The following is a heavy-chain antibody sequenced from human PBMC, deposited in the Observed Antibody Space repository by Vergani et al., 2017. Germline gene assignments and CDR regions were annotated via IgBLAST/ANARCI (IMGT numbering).Heavy chain of an antibody. CDR2: TWYDGNNK. D-gene: IGHD1-14*01. J-gene: IGHJ5*02. Sequence: GQLVESGGGLAKPGGSLRLSCAASGFTFNQYGMHWVRQAPGKGLEWVAVTWYDGNNKQYADSVKGRFTISRDNSKSTMYLQMNSLRDEDTGVYYCARDLRLLYNRFDPWGQGTLVTVSS. CDR1: GFTFNQYG. CDR3: ARDLRLLYNRFDP. V-gene: IGHV3-33*01.